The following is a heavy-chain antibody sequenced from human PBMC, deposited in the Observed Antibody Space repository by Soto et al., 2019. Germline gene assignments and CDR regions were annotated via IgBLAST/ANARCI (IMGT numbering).Heavy chain of an antibody. CDR1: GYSFTGYW. J-gene: IGHJ4*02. CDR3: AIRGASQWLKF. V-gene: IGHV5-51*01. D-gene: IGHD6-19*01. CDR2: IYTGDSDT. Sequence: GESLKISCKSSGYSFTGYWIGWVRQVPGKGLEWVGIIYTGDSDTRYSPSFQGQVTISADKSISTAYLQWSSLKASDTAIYYCAIRGASQWLKFWGQGTLVTVSS.